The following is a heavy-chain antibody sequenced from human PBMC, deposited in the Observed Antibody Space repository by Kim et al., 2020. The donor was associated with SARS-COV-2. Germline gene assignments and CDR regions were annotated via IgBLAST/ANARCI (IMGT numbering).Heavy chain of an antibody. D-gene: IGHD5-18*01. CDR2: MFRGNKT. Sequence: GGSLRLACLASGFSVGSDYMAWVRQSPGKGLEWVSVMFRGNKTFYADAVRGRFTISRDISKNTVYLQMNSLRDEDTAVYYCERDKAISQRWHGYLDIWGRGALVTVTS. J-gene: IGHJ2*01. CDR3: ERDKAISQRWHGYLDI. CDR1: GFSVGSDY. V-gene: IGHV3-66*01.